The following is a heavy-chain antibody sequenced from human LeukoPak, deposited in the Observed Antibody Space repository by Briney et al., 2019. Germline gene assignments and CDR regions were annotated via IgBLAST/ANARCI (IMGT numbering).Heavy chain of an antibody. Sequence: ASVKVSCKASGYTFTGYYMHWVRQAPGQGLEWMGWINPNSGGTNYAQKFQGRVTMTRDTSTSTVYMELSSLRSEDTAVYYCARAPETYYYDSSGYSNWFDPWGQGTLVTVSS. CDR2: INPNSGGT. J-gene: IGHJ5*02. D-gene: IGHD3-22*01. CDR1: GYTFTGYY. V-gene: IGHV1-2*02. CDR3: ARAPETYYYDSSGYSNWFDP.